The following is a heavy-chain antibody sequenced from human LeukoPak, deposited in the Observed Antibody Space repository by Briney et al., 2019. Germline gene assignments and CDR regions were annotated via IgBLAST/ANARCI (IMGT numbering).Heavy chain of an antibody. V-gene: IGHV1-18*01. CDR2: ISAYNGNT. J-gene: IGHJ4*02. D-gene: IGHD3-22*01. CDR3: ARGAKDYYDSASFDY. Sequence: ASVKVSCKASGGTFSSYAISWVRQAPGQGLEWMGWISAYNGNTNYAQKLQGRVTMTTDTSTSTAYMELRSLRSDDTAVYYCARGAKDYYDSASFDYWGQGTLVTVSS. CDR1: GGTFSSYA.